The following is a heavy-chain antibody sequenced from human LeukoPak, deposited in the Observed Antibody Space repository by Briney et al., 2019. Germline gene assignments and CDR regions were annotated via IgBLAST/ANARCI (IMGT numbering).Heavy chain of an antibody. Sequence: GGSLTLSCAASGLISSSYWMHWVRQPPGKGLVYIACVNTDGFSTSYADSVKGRFTISRDNAKNTLYLQMNSLRAEDTAVYYCARSRTYGDYGRGLDYWGQGTLVTVSS. CDR1: GLISSSYW. J-gene: IGHJ4*02. CDR3: ARSRTYGDYGRGLDY. V-gene: IGHV3-74*01. D-gene: IGHD4-17*01. CDR2: VNTDGFST.